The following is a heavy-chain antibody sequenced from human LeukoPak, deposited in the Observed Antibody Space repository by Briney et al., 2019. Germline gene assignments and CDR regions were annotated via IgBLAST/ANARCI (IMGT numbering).Heavy chain of an antibody. CDR2: INWNSATR. CDR3: ARDSESTVATTCLDY. Sequence: GGCLRLSCAASGFTFVDYAMHWVRQSPGKGLEWVAGINWNSATREYADSVKGRFTISRDDAKNSMFLRMNSLRPEDTGLYFCARDSESTVATTCLDYWGQGILVTVSS. J-gene: IGHJ4*02. D-gene: IGHD5-24*01. CDR1: GFTFVDYA. V-gene: IGHV3-9*01.